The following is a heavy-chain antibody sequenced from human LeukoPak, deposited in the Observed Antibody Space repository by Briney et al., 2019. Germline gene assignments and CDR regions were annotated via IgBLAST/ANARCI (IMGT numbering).Heavy chain of an antibody. CDR1: DFTFSNYG. V-gene: IGHV1-18*01. CDR2: ISAYNGDT. D-gene: IGHD5-24*01. J-gene: IGHJ4*02. CDR3: ARIAEMHLQFYSDY. Sequence: ASVKVSCKASDFTFSNYGFNWLRQAPGQGLERMGWISAYNGDTNYAQNLQGRVTMTTDTSTSTAYMELRSLRSDDTALYYCARIAEMHLQFYSDYWGQGTQVTVSS.